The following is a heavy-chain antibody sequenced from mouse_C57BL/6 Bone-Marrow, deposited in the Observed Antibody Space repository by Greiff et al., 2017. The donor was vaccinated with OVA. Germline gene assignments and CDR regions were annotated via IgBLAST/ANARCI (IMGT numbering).Heavy chain of an antibody. CDR3: ARGMDY. J-gene: IGHJ4*01. V-gene: IGHV1-26*01. Sequence: VQLQQSGPELVKPGASVKISCKASGYTFTDYYMNWVKQSHGKSLEWIGAINPNNGGTSYNQKFKGKATLTVDKSSSTAYMELRSLTSEDSAVYYCARGMDYWGQGTSVTVSS. CDR1: GYTFTDYY. CDR2: INPNNGGT.